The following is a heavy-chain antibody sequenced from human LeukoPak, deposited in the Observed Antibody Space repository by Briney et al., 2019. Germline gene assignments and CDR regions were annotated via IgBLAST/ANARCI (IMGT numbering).Heavy chain of an antibody. Sequence: ASVKVSCKASGYTFTSYGISWVRQAPGQGLEWMGWISACNGNTNYAQKLQGRVTMTTDTSTSTAYMELRSLRSDDTAVYYCASATDYYYYYMDVWGKGTTVTVSS. CDR3: ASATDYYYYYMDV. V-gene: IGHV1-18*01. CDR2: ISACNGNT. J-gene: IGHJ6*03. D-gene: IGHD2-15*01. CDR1: GYTFTSYG.